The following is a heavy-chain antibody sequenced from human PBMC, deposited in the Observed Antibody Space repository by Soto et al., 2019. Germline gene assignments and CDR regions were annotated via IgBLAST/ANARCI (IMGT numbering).Heavy chain of an antibody. CDR3: ASDGPPSSGWSR. CDR1: GFVFSDYS. J-gene: IGHJ4*01. CDR2: ISDSGTTM. D-gene: IGHD6-19*01. V-gene: IGHV3-48*02. Sequence: EVQLVESGGGLVQPGGSLRLSCAASGFVFSDYSMTWVRQAPGKGLEWISYISDSGTTMDYAGSVKGRFTISRDNAKNLLYLQMNSLRHEDMAIYYCASDGPPSSGWSRWGHGTLVTVSS.